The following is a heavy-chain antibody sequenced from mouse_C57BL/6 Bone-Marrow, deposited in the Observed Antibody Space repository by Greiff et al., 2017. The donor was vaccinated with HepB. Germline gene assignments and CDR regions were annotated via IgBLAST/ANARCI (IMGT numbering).Heavy chain of an antibody. D-gene: IGHD2-2*01. CDR2: IYPGDGDT. CDR3: ARWIYGYDPFDY. J-gene: IGHJ2*01. CDR1: GYAFSSSW. V-gene: IGHV1-82*01. Sequence: VQLQQSGPELVKPGASVKISCKASGYAFSSSWMNWVKQRPGKGLEWIGRIYPGDGDTNYNGKFKGKATLTADKSSSTAYMQLSILTSEDSAVYFCARWIYGYDPFDYWGQGTTLTVSS.